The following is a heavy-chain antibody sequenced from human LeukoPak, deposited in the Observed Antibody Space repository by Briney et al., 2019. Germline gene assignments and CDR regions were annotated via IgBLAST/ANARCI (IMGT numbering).Heavy chain of an antibody. CDR1: GGSISSSSYY. Sequence: SETLSLTCTVSGGSISSSSYYWGWIRQPPGKGLEWIGSIYYSGSTYYNPSLKSRVTISVDTSKNQFSLKLSSVTAADTAVYYCARHSDSSGYYSWFDPWGQGTLVTVSS. J-gene: IGHJ5*02. CDR3: ARHSDSSGYYSWFDP. D-gene: IGHD3-22*01. V-gene: IGHV4-39*01. CDR2: IYYSGST.